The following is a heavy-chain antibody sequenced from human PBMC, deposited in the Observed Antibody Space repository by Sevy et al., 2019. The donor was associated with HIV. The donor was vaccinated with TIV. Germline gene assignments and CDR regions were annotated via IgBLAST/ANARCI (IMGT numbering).Heavy chain of an antibody. Sequence: GGSLRLSCAASGFTFSGYSMNWVRQAPGKGLEWVSSISSSSSYIYYADSVKGRFTISRDNAKNSLYLQMNSLRAEDTAVYYCARDAAGHCSGGSCYSPGGYYGMDVWGQGTTVTVSS. CDR3: ARDAAGHCSGGSCYSPGGYYGMDV. CDR1: GFTFSGYS. CDR2: ISSSSSYI. J-gene: IGHJ6*02. D-gene: IGHD2-15*01. V-gene: IGHV3-21*01.